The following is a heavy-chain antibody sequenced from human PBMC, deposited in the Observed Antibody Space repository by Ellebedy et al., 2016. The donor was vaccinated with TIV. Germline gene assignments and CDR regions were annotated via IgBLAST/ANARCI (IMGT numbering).Heavy chain of an antibody. Sequence: GESLKISCKGSGYSFTNYYISWARQMPGKGLEWMGRIDPGDSYNIYSPSFQGHVTISADKAISTAYLQWSSLRASDTAMYFCARLYGIDAFEIWGQGTMVTVSS. CDR3: ARLYGIDAFEI. J-gene: IGHJ3*02. V-gene: IGHV5-10-1*01. CDR1: GYSFTNYY. CDR2: IDPGDSYN. D-gene: IGHD2-8*01.